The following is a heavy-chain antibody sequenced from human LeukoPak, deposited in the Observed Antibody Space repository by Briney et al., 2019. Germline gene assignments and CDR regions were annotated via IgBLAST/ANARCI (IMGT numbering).Heavy chain of an antibody. D-gene: IGHD6-13*01. Sequence: SETLSLTCTGSGGSISNRSCDWGWLRQPPGKGREWTGSSYYSGSTDYKPSLKSRVTMSVDTSKKQFSLKLRSVTAADTAVYCCARHGGGSWSYWGQGTLVSLSS. CDR1: GGSISNRSCD. CDR2: SYYSGST. CDR3: ARHGGGSWSY. V-gene: IGHV4-39*01. J-gene: IGHJ4*02.